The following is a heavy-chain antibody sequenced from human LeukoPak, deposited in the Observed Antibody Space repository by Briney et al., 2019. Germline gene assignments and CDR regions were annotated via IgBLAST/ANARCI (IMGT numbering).Heavy chain of an antibody. CDR3: AKDRQSRFAFDI. D-gene: IGHD3-3*01. V-gene: IGHV3-30*02. CDR1: GFTFSSYG. CDR2: IWYGGSNK. Sequence: GGSLRLSCAASGFTFSSYGMHWVRQAPGKGLEWVAVIWYGGSNKCYADSVKGRFTISRDNSKNTLYLQMNSLRAEDTAVYYCAKDRQSRFAFDIWGQGTMVTVSS. J-gene: IGHJ3*02.